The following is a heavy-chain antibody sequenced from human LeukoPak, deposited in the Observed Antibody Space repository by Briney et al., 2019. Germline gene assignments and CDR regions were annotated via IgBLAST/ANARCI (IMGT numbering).Heavy chain of an antibody. D-gene: IGHD6-19*01. V-gene: IGHV4-39*01. CDR1: GGSISSSSYC. CDR3: ARLGIAVAGDFDY. J-gene: IGHJ4*02. Sequence: SETLSLTCTVSGGSISSSSYCWGWIRQPPGKGLEWIGSIYYSGTTYYNPSLKSRVTISVDTSKNQFSLKLSSVTAADTAVYYCARLGIAVAGDFDYWGQGTLVTVSS. CDR2: IYYSGTT.